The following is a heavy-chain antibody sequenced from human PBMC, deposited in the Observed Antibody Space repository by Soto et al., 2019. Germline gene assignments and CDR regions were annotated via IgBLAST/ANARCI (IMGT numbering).Heavy chain of an antibody. CDR2: IYYSGST. CDR1: GGSISRYY. D-gene: IGHD3-10*01. CDR3: ASSTPPRGSFDY. Sequence: SETLSLTCTVSGGSISRYYWSWIRQPPGKGLEWIGYIYYSGSTNYNPSLKSRVTISVDTSKNQFSLKLSSVTAADTAVYYCASSTPPRGSFDYWGQGTLVTVSS. J-gene: IGHJ4*02. V-gene: IGHV4-59*08.